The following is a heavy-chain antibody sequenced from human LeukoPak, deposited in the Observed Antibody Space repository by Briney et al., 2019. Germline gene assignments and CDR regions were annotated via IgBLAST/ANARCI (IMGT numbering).Heavy chain of an antibody. D-gene: IGHD1-26*01. CDR2: IYYSGST. Sequence: SETLSLTCTVSGGSISSYYWSWIRQPPGKGLEWVGYIYYSGSTNYNPSLKSRVTISVDTSKNQFSLKLSSVTAADTAVYYCARLSRNSGSYLYYYYGMDVWGQGTTVTVFS. V-gene: IGHV4-59*01. J-gene: IGHJ6*02. CDR3: ARLSRNSGSYLYYYYGMDV. CDR1: GGSISSYY.